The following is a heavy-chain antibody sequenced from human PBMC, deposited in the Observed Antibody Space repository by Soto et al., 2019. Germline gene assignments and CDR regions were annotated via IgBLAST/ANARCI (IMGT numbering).Heavy chain of an antibody. Sequence: EVQLLESGGGLVQPGGSLRLSCAASGFTFSSYAMSWVRQAPGKGLEWVSAISGSGGSTYYADSVKGRFTISRDNPKNTLYLQMNRMRAEDTAVYYWAKEGRARGGGYFDYWGQGTLVTVPS. J-gene: IGHJ4*02. D-gene: IGHD3-10*01. CDR3: AKEGRARGGGYFDY. CDR1: GFTFSSYA. CDR2: ISGSGGST. V-gene: IGHV3-23*01.